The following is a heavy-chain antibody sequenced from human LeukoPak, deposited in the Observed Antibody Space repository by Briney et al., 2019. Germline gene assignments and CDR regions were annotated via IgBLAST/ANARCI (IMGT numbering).Heavy chain of an antibody. J-gene: IGHJ5*02. CDR3: ARELWFVNAPGSWFDP. CDR1: GDSISSGDYS. D-gene: IGHD3-10*01. CDR2: IFHSGSS. V-gene: IGHV4-30-2*01. Sequence: SQTLSHTCAVSGDSISSGDYSWSWIRQPSGKGLEWIGYIFHSGSSYYNPSLKSRATISVDKSKNQFSLRLTSVTAADTAVYYCARELWFVNAPGSWFDPWGQGTLVTVSS.